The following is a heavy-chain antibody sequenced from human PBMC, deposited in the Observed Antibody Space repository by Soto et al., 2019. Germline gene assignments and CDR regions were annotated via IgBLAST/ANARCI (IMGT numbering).Heavy chain of an antibody. CDR3: ARCVSRREWDYGDGEGFGVVYWFDP. D-gene: IGHD4-17*01. V-gene: IGHV5-51*03. J-gene: IGHJ5*02. CDR1: GYSFTSYW. CDR2: IYPGDSDT. Sequence: EVQLVQSGAEVKKPGESLKISCKGSGYSFTSYWIGWVRQMPGKGLEWMGIIYPGDSDTRYSPSFQGQVTISADKSISTAYLQWSSLKASDTAMYYCARCVSRREWDYGDGEGFGVVYWFDPWGQGTLVTVSS.